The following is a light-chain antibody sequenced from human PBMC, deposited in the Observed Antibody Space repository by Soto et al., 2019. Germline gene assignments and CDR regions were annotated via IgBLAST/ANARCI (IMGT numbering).Light chain of an antibody. CDR2: SNN. Sequence: QSVLTQPPSASGTPGQRVTISCSGTSSNIGPTTVNWYQQLPGTAPKLVIYSNNQRPSGVPARFSGSKSGTPASLAISGLQSEDEADYYCSAWDDSLNRVVFGGGTKLTVL. V-gene: IGLV1-44*01. CDR3: SAWDDSLNRVV. CDR1: SSNIGPTT. J-gene: IGLJ3*02.